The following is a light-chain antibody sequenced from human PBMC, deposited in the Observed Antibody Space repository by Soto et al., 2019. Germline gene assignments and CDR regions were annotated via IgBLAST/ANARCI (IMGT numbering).Light chain of an antibody. CDR3: QQYTMWLWT. CDR2: DTS. CDR1: QSLSGK. V-gene: IGKV3-15*01. J-gene: IGKJ1*01. Sequence: ELMMTQSPATLSVSPGERATLSCRASQSLSGKLAWFQQRPGQALRLLIYDTSTRATGIPARFSGSGSGTEFTLTISSLQSEDLAVYYCQQYTMWLWTFGQGTKLEIK.